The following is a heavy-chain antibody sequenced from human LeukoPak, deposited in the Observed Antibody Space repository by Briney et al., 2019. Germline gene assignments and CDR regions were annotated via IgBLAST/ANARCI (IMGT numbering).Heavy chain of an antibody. V-gene: IGHV4-39*01. CDR3: ARHYGCSSTSCCAGNFDY. CDR1: GGSISSSSYY. D-gene: IGHD2-2*01. Sequence: SETLSLTCTVSGGSISSSSYYWGWIRQPPGKGLEWIGSIYYSGSTYYNPSLKSRVTISVDTSKNQFSLKLSSVTAADTAVYYCARHYGCSSTSCCAGNFDYWGQGTLVTVSS. CDR2: IYYSGST. J-gene: IGHJ4*02.